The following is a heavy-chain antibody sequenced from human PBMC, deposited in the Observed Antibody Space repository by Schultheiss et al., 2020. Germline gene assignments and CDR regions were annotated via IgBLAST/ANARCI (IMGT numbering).Heavy chain of an antibody. Sequence: SVKVSCKASGFTFTSSAMQWVRQARGQRLEWIGWIVVGSGNTNYAQKFQERVTITRDMSTSTAYMELSSLRSEDTAVYYCARDPTGGVGYFDYWGQGTLVTVSS. CDR1: GFTFTSSA. V-gene: IGHV1-58*02. CDR2: IVVGSGNT. CDR3: ARDPTGGVGYFDY. D-gene: IGHD7-27*01. J-gene: IGHJ4*02.